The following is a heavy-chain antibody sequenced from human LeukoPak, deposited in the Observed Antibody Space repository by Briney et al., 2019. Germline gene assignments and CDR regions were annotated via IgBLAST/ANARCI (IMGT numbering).Heavy chain of an antibody. Sequence: ASVKVSCKASGYTFTGYYMEWVGQAPGQGLEWMGRINPNSGGTNYAQKFQGRVTMTRDTSISTAYMELSRLRSDDTAVYYCARGYSGYDTFDYWGQGTLVTVSS. CDR2: INPNSGGT. V-gene: IGHV1-2*06. CDR1: GYTFTGYY. D-gene: IGHD5-12*01. CDR3: ARGYSGYDTFDY. J-gene: IGHJ4*02.